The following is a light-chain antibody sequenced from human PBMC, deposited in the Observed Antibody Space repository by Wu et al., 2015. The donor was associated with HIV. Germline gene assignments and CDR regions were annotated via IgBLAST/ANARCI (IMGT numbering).Light chain of an antibody. CDR1: QSISNSY. Sequence: EIVLTQSSGTLSLSPGERATLSCRASQSISNSYLAWYQQKPGQAPRLLIYGSFTRASGTPARFSGSGSGTEFTLTISDIQSEDFAVYYCQHYHNWPPWTFGQGTKVEMK. CDR3: QHYHNWPPWT. J-gene: IGKJ1*01. V-gene: IGKV3-15*01. CDR2: GSF.